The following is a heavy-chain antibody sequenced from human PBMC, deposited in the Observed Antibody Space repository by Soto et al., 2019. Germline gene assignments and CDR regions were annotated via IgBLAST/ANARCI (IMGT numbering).Heavy chain of an antibody. D-gene: IGHD6-19*01. CDR2: MNPNSGNT. CDR1: GYTFTTHD. CDR3: ARDTQWLEAAFDI. J-gene: IGHJ3*02. Sequence: ASVKISCTASGYTFTTHDINCGRHATGQGLEWMGWMNPNSGNTGYAQKFQGRVTMTRNTSISTAYMELSSLRSDDTAMYYCARDTQWLEAAFDIWGQGTMVTVSS. V-gene: IGHV1-8*01.